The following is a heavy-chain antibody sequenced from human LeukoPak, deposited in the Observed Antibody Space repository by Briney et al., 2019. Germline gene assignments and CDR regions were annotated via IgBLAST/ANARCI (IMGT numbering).Heavy chain of an antibody. Sequence: ASVKVSCKASGYIFTSYAINWLRQAPGQGPEWMGRINMYNGHPTYAQGFTGRFVFSLDTSISTAYLQISSLKAEDTAVYYCARDGLVEGVSLFDYWGQGTLVTVSS. CDR1: GYIFTSYA. D-gene: IGHD3-16*01. V-gene: IGHV7-4-1*02. CDR3: ARDGLVEGVSLFDY. J-gene: IGHJ4*02. CDR2: INMYNGHP.